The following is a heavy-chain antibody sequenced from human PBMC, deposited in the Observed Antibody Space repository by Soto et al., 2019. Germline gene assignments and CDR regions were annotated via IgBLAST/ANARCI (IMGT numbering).Heavy chain of an antibody. V-gene: IGHV4-61*02. J-gene: IGHJ4*02. Sequence: SETLSLTCTVSGGSISSSSYYWSWIRQPAGKGLEWIGRIYTSGSTNYNPSLKSRVTMSVDTSKNQFSLKLSSVTAADTAVYYCARDPSGYYGSGSPPRWGQGTLVTV. D-gene: IGHD3-10*01. CDR2: IYTSGST. CDR3: ARDPSGYYGSGSPPR. CDR1: GGSISSSSYY.